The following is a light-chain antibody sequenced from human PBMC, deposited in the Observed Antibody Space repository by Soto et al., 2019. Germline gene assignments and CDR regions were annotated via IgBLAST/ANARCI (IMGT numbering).Light chain of an antibody. CDR1: QGIGSA. CDR3: HLFNR. Sequence: AIALTQSPSCLSAALGDRVTISSRASQGIGSASAWYQQEPGKAPKLLIYDASSLERWGPSRFSGSGSGTDFTLTLGEVGLQDCTTDSAHLFNRFCEGTRLDIK. J-gene: IGKJ1*01. CDR2: DAS. V-gene: IGKV1-13*02.